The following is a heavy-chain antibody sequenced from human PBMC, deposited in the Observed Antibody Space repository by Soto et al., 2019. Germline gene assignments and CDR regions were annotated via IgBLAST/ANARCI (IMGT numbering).Heavy chain of an antibody. CDR3: ARGRYGDY. CDR1: GYTFTSYG. V-gene: IGHV1-18*01. Sequence: QVHLVQSGAEVKKPGASVKVSCKGSGYTFTSYGITWVRQAPGQGLEWMGWISDHNGNTDYAQKLQGRVTVTRDTSTSTADMELRSLISDDTAVYYCARGRYGDYWGQGALVTVSS. J-gene: IGHJ4*02. CDR2: ISDHNGNT. D-gene: IGHD1-1*01.